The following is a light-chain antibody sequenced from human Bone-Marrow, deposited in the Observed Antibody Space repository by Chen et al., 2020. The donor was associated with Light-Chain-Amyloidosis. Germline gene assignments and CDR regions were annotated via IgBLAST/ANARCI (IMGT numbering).Light chain of an antibody. V-gene: IGLV3-25*03. Sequence: SYELTQPPSVSVSPGQTARITCSGDDLPTKYVYWYQQKPGQAPVLVKHRDTERPSGISVRFSGSSSGNTATLTISGVQAEDEADYHCPSADSSGTYEVIFGGGTKLTVL. CDR3: PSADSSGTYEVI. CDR2: RDT. J-gene: IGLJ2*01. CDR1: DLPTKY.